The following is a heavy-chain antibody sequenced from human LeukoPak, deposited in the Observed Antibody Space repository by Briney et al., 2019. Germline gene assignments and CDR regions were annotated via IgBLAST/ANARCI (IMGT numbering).Heavy chain of an antibody. CDR3: ARLVVVAATRKIDYYYYGMDV. CDR1: GYTLTSYG. J-gene: IGHJ6*02. Sequence: ASVKVSCKASGYTLTSYGISWLRQAPGQGLEWMGWISAYNGNTNYAQKLQGRVTMTTDTSTSTAYMELRSVRSDDTAVYCCARLVVVAATRKIDYYYYGMDVWGQGTTVTVSS. CDR2: ISAYNGNT. D-gene: IGHD2-15*01. V-gene: IGHV1-18*01.